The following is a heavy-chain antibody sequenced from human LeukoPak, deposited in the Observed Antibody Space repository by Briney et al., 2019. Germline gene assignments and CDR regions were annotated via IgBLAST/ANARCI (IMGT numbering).Heavy chain of an antibody. Sequence: GASVKVSCKASGYTFTGYYMHWVRQAPGQGLEWMGWINPNSGGTNYARKFQGRVTMTRDTSISTAYMELSRLRSDDTAVYYCARGYRGYSNFLDFDYWGQGTLVTVSS. D-gene: IGHD4-11*01. V-gene: IGHV1-2*02. J-gene: IGHJ4*02. CDR2: INPNSGGT. CDR3: ARGYRGYSNFLDFDY. CDR1: GYTFTGYY.